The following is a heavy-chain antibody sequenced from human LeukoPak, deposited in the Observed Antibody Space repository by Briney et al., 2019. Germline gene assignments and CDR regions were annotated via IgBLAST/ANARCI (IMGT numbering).Heavy chain of an antibody. CDR2: IYTSGST. CDR1: GGSFSSYY. Sequence: SSETLSLTCAVYGGSFSSYYWSWIRQPAGKGLEWIGRIYTSGSTNHNPSLKSRVTMSVDTSKNQFSLKLSSVTAADTAVYYCATSHDSSGNNWGQGTLVTVSS. J-gene: IGHJ4*02. V-gene: IGHV4-59*10. D-gene: IGHD3-22*01. CDR3: ATSHDSSGNN.